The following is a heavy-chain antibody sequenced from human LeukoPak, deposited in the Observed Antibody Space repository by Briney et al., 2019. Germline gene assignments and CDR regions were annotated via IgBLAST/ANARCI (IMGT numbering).Heavy chain of an antibody. CDR1: GYTFTSYD. D-gene: IGHD2-2*02. V-gene: IGHV1-8*01. CDR3: AREECSSTSCYKNWFDP. J-gene: IGHJ5*02. CDR2: MNPNSGNT. Sequence: GASVKVSCKASGYTFTSYDINWARQATGQGLEWMGWMNPNSGNTGYAQKFQGRVTITRNTSISTAYMELSSLRSEDTAVYYCAREECSSTSCYKNWFDPWGQGTLVTVSS.